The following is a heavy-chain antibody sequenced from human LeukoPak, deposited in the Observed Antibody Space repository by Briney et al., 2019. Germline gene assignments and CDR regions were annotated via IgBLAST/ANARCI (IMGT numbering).Heavy chain of an antibody. V-gene: IGHV3-21*01. Sequence: GGSLRLSCAASGFSFSDYYMSWVRQAPGKGLEWVSSIAGSSGYISYADSVKGRFTISRDNAKKSLYLQMTSLTAEDTAVYYCARDRGAYCGGDCYLGFDYWGRGTLVTVSS. CDR2: IAGSSGYI. CDR1: GFSFSDYY. J-gene: IGHJ4*01. CDR3: ARDRGAYCGGDCYLGFDY. D-gene: IGHD2-21*02.